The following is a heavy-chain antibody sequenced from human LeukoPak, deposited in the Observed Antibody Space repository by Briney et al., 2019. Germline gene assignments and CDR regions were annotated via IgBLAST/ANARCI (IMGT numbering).Heavy chain of an antibody. CDR2: IYYSGST. CDR3: ARAHYALRGGSGSYFFDY. D-gene: IGHD3-10*01. CDR1: GGSISSGGYS. Sequence: KSSETLSLTCTVSGGSISSGGYSWSWIRQPPGKGLEWIGYIYYSGSTYYNPSLKSRVTISVDTSKNQFSLKLSSVTAADTAVYYCARAHYALRGGSGSYFFDYWGQGTLVTVSS. V-gene: IGHV4-30-4*07. J-gene: IGHJ4*02.